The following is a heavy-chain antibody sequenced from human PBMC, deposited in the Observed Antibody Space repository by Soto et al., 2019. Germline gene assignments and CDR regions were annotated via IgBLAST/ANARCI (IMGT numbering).Heavy chain of an antibody. CDR1: GFTFSSYG. V-gene: IGHV3-33*01. Sequence: QVQLVESGGGVVQPGRSLRLSCVASGFTFSSYGMHWVRQAPGKGLEWVAVIWYDGSNKYYADSVKGRFTISRDNSKNSLYLQMNSLRAEDTAVYYCARGPGSGPFDPWGQGTLVTVSS. CDR3: ARGPGSGPFDP. CDR2: IWYDGSNK. D-gene: IGHD3-10*01. J-gene: IGHJ5*02.